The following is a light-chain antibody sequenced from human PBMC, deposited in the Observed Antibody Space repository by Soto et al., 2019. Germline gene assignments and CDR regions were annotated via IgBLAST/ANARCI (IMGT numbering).Light chain of an antibody. V-gene: IGLV2-14*01. J-gene: IGLJ1*01. Sequence: QSALTQPASVSGSPGQSITISCTGTRSDVGGYNYVSWYQQHPGKAPKLMIYEVSNRPSGVSNRFSGSKSDNTASLTISGLQAEDEADYYCSSYTSSSTAVFGTWTKLTVL. CDR1: RSDVGGYNY. CDR2: EVS. CDR3: SSYTSSSTAV.